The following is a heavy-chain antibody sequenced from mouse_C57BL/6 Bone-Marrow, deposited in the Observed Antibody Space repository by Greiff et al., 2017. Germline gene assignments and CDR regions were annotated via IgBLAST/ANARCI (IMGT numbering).Heavy chain of an antibody. D-gene: IGHD1-1*01. J-gene: IGHJ3*01. Sequence: VQLQESGAELARPGASVKLSCKASGYTFTSYGISWVKQRTGPGLEWIGGLYPRSGNTYYNEKFKGKATLTADKSSSTAYMELRSLTAEDSAVSFCARDYGSPFAYGGQGTLVTGSA. CDR2: LYPRSGNT. CDR1: GYTFTSYG. CDR3: ARDYGSPFAY. V-gene: IGHV1-81*01.